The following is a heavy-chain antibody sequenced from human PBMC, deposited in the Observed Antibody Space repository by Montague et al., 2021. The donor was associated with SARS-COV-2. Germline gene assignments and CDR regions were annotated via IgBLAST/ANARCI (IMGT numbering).Heavy chain of an antibody. CDR2: VYPSGNT. J-gene: IGHJ6*02. CDR1: GASVTTGHYY. D-gene: IGHD3-10*01. Sequence: TLSLTCTVSGASVTTGHYYWSWIRQPAGKGLEWIGRVYPSGNTNYNPSLRIRVSISVDMSKNQISLKLSSVTAADTAVYYCARVRGAALYFGEVGYYGMVVWGQGITVTVSS. CDR3: ARVRGAALYFGEVGYYGMVV. V-gene: IGHV4-61*02.